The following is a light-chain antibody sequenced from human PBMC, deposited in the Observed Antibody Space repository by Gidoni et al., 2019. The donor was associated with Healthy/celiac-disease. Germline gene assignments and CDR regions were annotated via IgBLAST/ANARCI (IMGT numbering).Light chain of an antibody. CDR1: QSVSTN. V-gene: IGKV3-15*01. J-gene: IGKJ1*01. CDR3: QQYNDWPWT. Sequence: EIVMTQSPATLSVSPGERATLSCRASQSVSTNLAWYQQKPGQAPRLLIYGASSRATGIPARFSGNGSGTEFTLTISSLQSADFAVYYCQQYNDWPWTFGQGTKVEI. CDR2: GAS.